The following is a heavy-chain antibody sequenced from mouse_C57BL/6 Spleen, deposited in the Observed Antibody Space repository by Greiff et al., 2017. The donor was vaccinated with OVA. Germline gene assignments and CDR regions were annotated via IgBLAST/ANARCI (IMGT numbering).Heavy chain of an antibody. V-gene: IGHV5-17*01. CDR1: GFTFSDYG. Sequence: EVMLVESGGGLVKPGGSLKLSCAASGFTFSDYGMHWVRQAPETGLEWVAYISSGSSTIYYADTVKGRFTISRDNAKNTLFLQMTSLRSEDTAMYYCARSPYYYGSSYYFDYWGQGTTLTVSS. CDR2: ISSGSSTI. D-gene: IGHD1-1*01. J-gene: IGHJ2*01. CDR3: ARSPYYYGSSYYFDY.